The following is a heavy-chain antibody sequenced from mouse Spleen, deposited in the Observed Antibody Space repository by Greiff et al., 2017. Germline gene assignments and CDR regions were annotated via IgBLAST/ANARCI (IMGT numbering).Heavy chain of an antibody. D-gene: IGHD3-2*01. CDR2: IDPETGGT. CDR3: TSETARATDY. Sequence: QVQLQQSGAELVRPGASVTLSCKASGYTFTDYEMHWVKQTPVHGLEWIGAIDPETGGTAYNQKFKGKAILTADKSSSTAYMELRSLTSEDSAVYYCTSETARATDYWGQGTSVTVSS. CDR1: GYTFTDYE. V-gene: IGHV1-15*01. J-gene: IGHJ4*01.